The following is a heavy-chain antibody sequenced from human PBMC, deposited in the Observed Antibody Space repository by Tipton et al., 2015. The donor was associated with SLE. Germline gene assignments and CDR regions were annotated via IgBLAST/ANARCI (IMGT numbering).Heavy chain of an antibody. CDR1: GFSFDDHT. CDR2: IRRKSDGGTT. Sequence: SLRLSCAASGFSFDDHTMYWVCQAPGKGLEWVGLIRRKSDGGTTEYAASLRGRFTISRDDSKSIAYLQMDRLKTEDTAVYFCTRADGAYDLHFFDFWGQGSLVTVSS. J-gene: IGHJ4*02. D-gene: IGHD5-12*01. CDR3: TRADGAYDLHFFDF. V-gene: IGHV3-49*04.